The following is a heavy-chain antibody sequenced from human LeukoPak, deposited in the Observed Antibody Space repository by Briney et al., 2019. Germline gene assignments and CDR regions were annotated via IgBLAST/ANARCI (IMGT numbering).Heavy chain of an antibody. CDR3: ARAGFYSGWYVVDF. CDR2: ISTYNGNT. J-gene: IGHJ4*01. CDR1: GYTFISYG. V-gene: IGHV1-18*01. D-gene: IGHD6-19*01. Sequence: ASVKVSCKASGYTFISYGISWVRQAPGQGLEWMGWISTYNGNTNYAQKLQGRVTMTTDTSTSTAYMELRSLRSDDTALYFCARAGFYSGWYVVDFWGHGTLVTVSS.